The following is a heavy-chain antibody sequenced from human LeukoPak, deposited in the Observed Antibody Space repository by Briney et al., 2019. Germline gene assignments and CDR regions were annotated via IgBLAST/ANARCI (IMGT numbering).Heavy chain of an antibody. V-gene: IGHV4-59*01. D-gene: IGHD1-26*01. Sequence: PSETLSLTCSVSGGSITSYYWSWIRQPPGKGLEWIGYFHYTGGTNYSPYLKSRVTISLDTSKNQFSLRLTSVTAADTAVYYCATNRPVGGTYWGSFDIWGQGTLVTVSS. CDR2: FHYTGGT. CDR3: ATNRPVGGTYWGSFDI. CDR1: GGSITSYY. J-gene: IGHJ3*02.